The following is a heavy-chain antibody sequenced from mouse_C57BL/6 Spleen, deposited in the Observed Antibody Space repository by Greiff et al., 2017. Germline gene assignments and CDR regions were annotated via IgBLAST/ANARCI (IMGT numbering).Heavy chain of an antibody. V-gene: IGHV1-55*01. J-gene: IGHJ2*01. Sequence: QVQLQQPGAELVKPGASVKMSCKASGYPFTSYWITWVKQRPGQGLEWIGDIYPGSGSTNYNEKFKSKATLTVDTSSSTAYMQLSSLTSEDSAVYYCARRGYGSSPFDYWGQGTTLTVSS. D-gene: IGHD1-1*01. CDR3: ARRGYGSSPFDY. CDR2: IYPGSGST. CDR1: GYPFTSYW.